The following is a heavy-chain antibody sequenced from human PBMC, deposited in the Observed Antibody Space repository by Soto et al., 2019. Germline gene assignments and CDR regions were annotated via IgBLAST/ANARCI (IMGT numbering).Heavy chain of an antibody. D-gene: IGHD1-1*01. V-gene: IGHV1-69*13. J-gene: IGHJ6*02. CDR1: GGTFSSYA. Sequence: SVKVSCKASGGTFSSYAISWVRQAPGQGLEWMGGIIPIFGTANYAQKFQGRVTITADESTSTAYMELSSLRSEDTAVYYCATSHKPENNYYYYYGMDVWGQGTTVTVSS. CDR3: ATSHKPENNYYYYYGMDV. CDR2: IIPIFGTA.